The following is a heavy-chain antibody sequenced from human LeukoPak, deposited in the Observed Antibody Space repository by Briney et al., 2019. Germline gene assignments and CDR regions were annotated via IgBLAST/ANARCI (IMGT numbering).Heavy chain of an antibody. J-gene: IGHJ6*02. V-gene: IGHV3-53*01. D-gene: IGHD6-19*01. CDR1: GFTVSSYY. Sequence: TGGSLRLSCAASGFTVSSYYMSWVRQAPGKGLDLVSLLYSSGATYYADSVKGRFTISRDNSKNTLYLQMTSLRAEDAAIYYCAKGMGLAHYYFYGMDVWGQGTTVTVSS. CDR3: AKGMGLAHYYFYGMDV. CDR2: LYSSGAT.